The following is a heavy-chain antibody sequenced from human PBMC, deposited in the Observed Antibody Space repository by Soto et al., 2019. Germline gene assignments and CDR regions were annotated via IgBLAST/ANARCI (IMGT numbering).Heavy chain of an antibody. Sequence: QITLKESGPTLVKPTQTLTLTCTFSGFSLSSTRMAVGWIRQPPGKALEWLALIYLDDDKRYSPFLNNRLTITKDTYKNQVVLTMSNMDPVDTARYYCAHIVVAGLGYYFDYWGQGTLVAVSS. CDR1: GFSLSSTRMA. CDR2: IYLDDDK. CDR3: AHIVVAGLGYYFDY. V-gene: IGHV2-5*02. D-gene: IGHD6-19*01. J-gene: IGHJ4*02.